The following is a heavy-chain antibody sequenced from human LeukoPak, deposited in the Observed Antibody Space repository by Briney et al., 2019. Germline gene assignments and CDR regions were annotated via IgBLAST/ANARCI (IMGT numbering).Heavy chain of an antibody. J-gene: IGHJ6*02. CDR1: GYSFTGYW. CDR3: ARHKKGGTSSWGHHYYFYGMDV. CDR2: IYPGDSDT. D-gene: IGHD6-13*01. V-gene: IGHV5-51*01. Sequence: GEALKISCQGSGYSFTGYWLGWVRPMPGKGLEWMGVIYPGDSDTRYSPSFQGQVTISADKSTNTAYLKWSSLKASDTATYYCARHKKGGTSSWGHHYYFYGMDVWGQGTTVIVSS.